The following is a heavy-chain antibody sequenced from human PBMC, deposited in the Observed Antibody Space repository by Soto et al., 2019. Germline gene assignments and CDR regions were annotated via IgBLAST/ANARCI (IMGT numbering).Heavy chain of an antibody. CDR1: GGSISSSSYY. D-gene: IGHD3-22*01. CDR2: IYYSGST. CDR3: ARHLMGYYDSSGYRDYYGMDV. V-gene: IGHV4-39*01. Sequence: SETLSLTCTVSGGSISSSSYYWGWIRQPPGKGLEWIGSIYYSGSTYYNPSLKSRVTISVDTSKNQFSLKLSSVTAADTAVYYCARHLMGYYDSSGYRDYYGMDVWGQGTTVTVS. J-gene: IGHJ6*02.